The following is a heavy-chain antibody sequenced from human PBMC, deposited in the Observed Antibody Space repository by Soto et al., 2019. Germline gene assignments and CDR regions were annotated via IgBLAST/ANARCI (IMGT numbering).Heavy chain of an antibody. D-gene: IGHD6-13*01. Sequence: VGSLRLSCAASGCTFSRYAMTCVRHSPGKWLEWVSAIGSSGSGGATYYVDSVKGRFSISRDNFKNTLYLQMNSLRAEDTAVYYCAKGKYSSSWSNGLDVWGQRTTVSVSS. CDR3: AKGKYSSSWSNGLDV. J-gene: IGHJ6*02. V-gene: IGHV3-23*01. CDR2: IGSSGSGGAT. CDR1: GCTFSRYA.